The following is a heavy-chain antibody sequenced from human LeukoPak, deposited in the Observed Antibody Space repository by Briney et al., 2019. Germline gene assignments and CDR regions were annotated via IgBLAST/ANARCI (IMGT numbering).Heavy chain of an antibody. D-gene: IGHD6-19*01. J-gene: IGHJ4*02. CDR3: ARAVKGSIAVAFDY. CDR2: INHSGST. CDR1: GGSFSGYY. V-gene: IGHV4-34*01. Sequence: SEILSLTCAVYGGSFSGYYWSWIRQPPGKGLEWIGEINHSGSTNYNPSLKSRVTISVDTSKNQFSLKLSSVTAADTAVYYCARAVKGSIAVAFDYWGQGTLVTVSS.